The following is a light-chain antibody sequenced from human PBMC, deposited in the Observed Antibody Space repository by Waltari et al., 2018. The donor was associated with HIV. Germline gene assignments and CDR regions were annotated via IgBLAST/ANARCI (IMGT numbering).Light chain of an antibody. CDR3: HQYADWPCT. CDR1: QSVSSSQ. CDR2: DAS. J-gene: IGKJ1*01. V-gene: IGKV3-20*01. Sequence: EIVLTQSPGTLSMSPGERAILSCRASQSVSSSQIAWYQQKPGQPPRLLIYDASSKAAGVPDRFSGRGSGTDFTLTISSLQSDDFAVYFCHQYADWPCTFGQGT.